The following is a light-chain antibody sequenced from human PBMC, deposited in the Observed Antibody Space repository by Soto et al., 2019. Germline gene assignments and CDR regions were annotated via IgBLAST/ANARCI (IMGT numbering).Light chain of an antibody. CDR1: QSVSSSY. Sequence: EIVMTQSPATLSVSPGERATLSCRASQSVSSSYLAWYQQKPGQAPRLLIYATSTRATGIPARFSGSGSGTEFTLTISSLQSEDFAVYYCQQYSNWPPKYTFGQGTKLEIK. V-gene: IGKV3D-15*01. CDR3: QQYSNWPPKYT. CDR2: ATS. J-gene: IGKJ2*01.